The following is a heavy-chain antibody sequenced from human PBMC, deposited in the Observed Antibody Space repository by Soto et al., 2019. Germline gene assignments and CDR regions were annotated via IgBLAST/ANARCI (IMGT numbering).Heavy chain of an antibody. CDR3: AKGLTVMDV. J-gene: IGHJ6*02. CDR2: ISGSGATT. CDR1: EFTFSSYA. Sequence: EVQLLESGGGLVQPGGSLRLSCAASEFTFSSYAMTWVRQAPGKGLEWVSTISGSGATTYYADSVKGRFTISRDNSKNTLYLQMNSLRAEDTAVYYCAKGLTVMDVWGPGTTVTVSS. D-gene: IGHD2-8*02. V-gene: IGHV3-23*01.